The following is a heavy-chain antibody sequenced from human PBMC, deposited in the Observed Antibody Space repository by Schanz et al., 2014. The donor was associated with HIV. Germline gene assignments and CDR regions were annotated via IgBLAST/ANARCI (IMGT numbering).Heavy chain of an antibody. J-gene: IGHJ6*02. CDR3: ARGGYSGYDFFQYYYRLDV. V-gene: IGHV1-46*01. Sequence: QLVQSGAEVKKPGASVRVSCKTSGYSFTNYFIHWVRQAPGQGLEWMGVINTSGGGTSDALQGMFAFTRDTSTSTVYMDLRNLRFEDSAVYYCARGGYSGYDFFQYYYRLDVWGQGTTVIVSS. CDR1: GYSFTNYF. D-gene: IGHD5-12*01. CDR2: INTSGGGT.